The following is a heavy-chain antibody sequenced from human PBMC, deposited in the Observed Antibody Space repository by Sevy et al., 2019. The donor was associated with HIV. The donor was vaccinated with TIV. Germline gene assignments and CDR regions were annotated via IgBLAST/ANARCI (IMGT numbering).Heavy chain of an antibody. J-gene: IGHJ4*02. D-gene: IGHD3-22*01. V-gene: IGHV3-30*04. CDR2: ISDDGNNK. Sequence: GGSLRLSCTAFGFTFSTYAMYWVCQAPGKGLEWVAVISDDGNNKDYADSVKGRFTISRDNSKNTLYLQMNSLRADDTAVYYCASHYYDSTGYYFPLEYWGQGTRVTVSS. CDR1: GFTFSTYA. CDR3: ASHYYDSTGYYFPLEY.